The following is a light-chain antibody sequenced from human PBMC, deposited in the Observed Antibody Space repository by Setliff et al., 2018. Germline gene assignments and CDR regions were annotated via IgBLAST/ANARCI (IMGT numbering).Light chain of an antibody. Sequence: QSVLTQPASVSGSPGQSITISCIGTSSDIGDSYNYVSWYQHYPGKAPKLMIFDVTNRPSGVSNRFSGSKSGNTASLTISGLQAEDEALYYCSSYRSSSTLGVFGGGTKVTV. CDR3: SSYRSSSTLGV. J-gene: IGLJ2*01. CDR2: DVT. V-gene: IGLV2-14*03. CDR1: SSDIGDSYNY.